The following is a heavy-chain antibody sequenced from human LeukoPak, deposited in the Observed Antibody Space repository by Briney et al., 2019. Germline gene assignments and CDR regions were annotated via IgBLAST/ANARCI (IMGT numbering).Heavy chain of an antibody. J-gene: IGHJ4*02. CDR3: ASGMVRGGQFDY. V-gene: IGHV1-69*04. D-gene: IGHD3-10*01. CDR1: GGTFSSYA. Sequence: SVKVSCKASGGTFSSYAISWVRQAPGQGLEWMGRIIPILGIANYAQKFQGRVTITADKSTSTAYMELRSLRSDDTAVYYCASGMVRGGQFDYWGQGTLVTVSS. CDR2: IIPILGIA.